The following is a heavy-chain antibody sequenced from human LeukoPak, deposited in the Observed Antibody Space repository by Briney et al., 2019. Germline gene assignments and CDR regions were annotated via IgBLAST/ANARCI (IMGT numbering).Heavy chain of an antibody. CDR3: ARDREYLYYYYGMDV. CDR1: GYTFTSYY. V-gene: IGHV1-2*02. J-gene: IGHJ6*02. CDR2: INPNSGGT. Sequence: ASVKVSCKASGYTFTSYYMHWVRQAPGQGLEWMGWINPNSGGTNYAQKFQGRVTMTRDTSISTAYMELSRLRSDDTAVYYCARDREYLYYYYGMDVWGQVTTVTVSS. D-gene: IGHD2/OR15-2a*01.